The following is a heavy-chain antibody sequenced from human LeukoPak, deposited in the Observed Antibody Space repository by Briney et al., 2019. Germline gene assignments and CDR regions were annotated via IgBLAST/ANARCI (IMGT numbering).Heavy chain of an antibody. J-gene: IGHJ4*02. D-gene: IGHD2/OR15-2a*01. CDR3: ARGAAPVLPLYYFDY. V-gene: IGHV3-30-3*01. CDR1: GFTFSSYA. CDR2: TSYDGSNK. Sequence: PGGSLRLSCAASGFTFSSYAMHWVRQAPGKGLEWVAVTSYDGSNKYYADSVKGRFTISRDNSKNTLYLQMNSLRAEDTAVYYCARGAAPVLPLYYFDYWGQGTLVTVSS.